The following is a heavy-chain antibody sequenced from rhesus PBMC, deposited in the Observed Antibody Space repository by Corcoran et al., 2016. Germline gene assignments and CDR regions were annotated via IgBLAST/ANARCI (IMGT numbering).Heavy chain of an antibody. CDR3: AGLTSP. V-gene: IGHV3-14*01. CDR1: GFTFSSYW. J-gene: IGHJ4*01. CDR2: INSAGSST. Sequence: EVQLVESGGGLAKPGGSLRLSCAASGFTFSSYWMHWVRQAPGKGLEWISAINSAGSSTYYADSVKGRFTISRENAQNTLYLQMDGLRAEDTAVYYCAGLTSPWGQGVLVTVSS.